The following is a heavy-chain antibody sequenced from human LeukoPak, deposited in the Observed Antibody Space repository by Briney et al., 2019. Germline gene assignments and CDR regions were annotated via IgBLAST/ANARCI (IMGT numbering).Heavy chain of an antibody. CDR3: ARAGEYDFWSGYDAFDI. V-gene: IGHV4-4*02. CDR1: GGSISTTDW. Sequence: SETLSLTCAVSGGSISTTDWWSWVRQPPGKGLEWIGQIYHGGSTNYNPSLKSRVTISVDKSKNQFSLKLSSVTAADTAVYYCARAGEYDFWSGYDAFDIWGQGTMVTVSS. J-gene: IGHJ3*02. CDR2: IYHGGST. D-gene: IGHD3-3*01.